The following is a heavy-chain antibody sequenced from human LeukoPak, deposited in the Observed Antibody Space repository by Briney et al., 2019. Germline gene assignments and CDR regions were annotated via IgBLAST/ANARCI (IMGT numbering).Heavy chain of an antibody. J-gene: IGHJ4*02. V-gene: IGHV1-69*01. CDR3: ATVDTAMVFVY. CDR1: GGTFSSYA. CDR2: IIPIFGIA. D-gene: IGHD5-18*01. Sequence: ASVKVSCKASGGTFSSYAISWVRQAPGQGLEWMGGIIPIFGIANYAQKFQGRVTITADESTSTAYMELSSLRSEDTAVYYCATVDTAMVFVYWGQGTLVTVSS.